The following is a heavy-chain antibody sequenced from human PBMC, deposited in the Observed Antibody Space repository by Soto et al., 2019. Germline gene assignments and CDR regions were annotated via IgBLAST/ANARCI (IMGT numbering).Heavy chain of an antibody. CDR1: GYTFTSYY. CDR2: INPSGGST. D-gene: IGHD3-10*01. J-gene: IGHJ4*02. Sequence: ASVKVSCKASGYTFTSYYMHWVRQAPGQGLEWMGIINPSGGSTSYAQKFQGRVTMTRDTSTSTVYMELSSLRSEDTAVYYCARDRLRSAYYYGSGSYYNGGYFDYWGQGTLVTVSS. V-gene: IGHV1-46*01. CDR3: ARDRLRSAYYYGSGSYYNGGYFDY.